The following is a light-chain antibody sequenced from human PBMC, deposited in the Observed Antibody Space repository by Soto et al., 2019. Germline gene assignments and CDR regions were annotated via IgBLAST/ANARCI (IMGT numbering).Light chain of an antibody. J-gene: IGKJ2*01. V-gene: IGKV3-20*01. CDR3: QHYVGSPPYT. CDR2: GAS. CDR1: QSVTSNY. Sequence: EIVLTQSPGTLSLSPGERGSLSCRASQSVTSNYLAWYQQKLGQAPRLLIYGASRRATGIPDRFSGSGSGTVFTLTISGLETADFAVYYCQHYVGSPPYTFGQGTKLEIK.